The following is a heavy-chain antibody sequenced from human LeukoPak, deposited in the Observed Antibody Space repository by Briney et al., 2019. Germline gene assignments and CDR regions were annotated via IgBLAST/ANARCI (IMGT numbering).Heavy chain of an antibody. Sequence: GGSLRLSCAASGFTFSSYGMHWVRQAPGKGLEWVAVISYDGSNKYYADSVKGRFTISRDNSKNTLYLQMNSLRAEDTAVYYCAKDLWCGELNYYYYGMDVWGQGTTVTVSS. V-gene: IGHV3-30*18. CDR1: GFTFSSYG. J-gene: IGHJ6*02. D-gene: IGHD3-10*01. CDR2: ISYDGSNK. CDR3: AKDLWCGELNYYYYGMDV.